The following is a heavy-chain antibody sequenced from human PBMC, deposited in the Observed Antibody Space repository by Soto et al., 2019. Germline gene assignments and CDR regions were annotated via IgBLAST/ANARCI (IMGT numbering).Heavy chain of an antibody. CDR1: GFTFSSYA. D-gene: IGHD2-2*01. V-gene: IGHV3-23*01. CDR2: ISGSGGST. CDR3: AKGGKWKDIVVVPAANRSYYYMDV. J-gene: IGHJ6*03. Sequence: EVQLLESGGGLVQPGGSLRLSCAASGFTFSSYAMSWVRQAPGKGLEWVSAISGSGGSTYYADSVKGRFTISRDNSKNTLYLQMNSLRAEDTAVYYCAKGGKWKDIVVVPAANRSYYYMDVWGKGTTVTVSS.